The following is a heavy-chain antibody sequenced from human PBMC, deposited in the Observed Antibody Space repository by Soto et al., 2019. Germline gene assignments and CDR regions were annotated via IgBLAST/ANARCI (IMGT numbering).Heavy chain of an antibody. CDR3: AKSGLTHFDY. D-gene: IGHD5-12*01. J-gene: IGHJ4*02. CDR2: INADNGNT. CDR1: GYTFTSYA. Sequence: QVQLVQSGAEVKKPGASVKVSCKASGYTFTSYAMHWVRQAPGQRLEWMGWINADNGNTKYSQKFQGRVTMTRDTSASTAYMELSKLRSEDTAVYYYAKSGLTHFDYWGQGTLVTVSS. V-gene: IGHV1-3*01.